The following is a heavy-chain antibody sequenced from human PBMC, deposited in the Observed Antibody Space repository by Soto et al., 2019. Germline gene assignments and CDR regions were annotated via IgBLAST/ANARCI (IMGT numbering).Heavy chain of an antibody. CDR3: GRVLHYYYYGMDV. V-gene: IGHV3-30*03. CDR1: GFTFSSYG. CDR2: ISYDGSNK. Sequence: QVQLVESGGGVVQPGRSLRLSCAASGFTFSSYGMHGVRQAPGKGLEWVAVISYDGSNKYYADSVKGRFTISRDNSKNTLYLQMNSLRAEDTAVYYCGRVLHYYYYGMDVWGQGTTVTVSS. J-gene: IGHJ6*02.